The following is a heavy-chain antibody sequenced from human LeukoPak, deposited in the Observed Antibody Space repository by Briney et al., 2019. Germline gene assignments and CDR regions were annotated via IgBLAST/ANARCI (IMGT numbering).Heavy chain of an antibody. CDR3: ARDLGQYYDTSDNWFDP. V-gene: IGHV3-74*01. CDR1: GFTFSNYW. Sequence: GGSLRLSCAASGFTFSNYWMHWVRQAPGKGLVLFSRINSDGINTSYADSVKGRFTISRDNAKNTLNLKMNSLRAEDTAVYYCARDLGQYYDTSDNWFDPWGQGTLVTVSS. D-gene: IGHD3-22*01. J-gene: IGHJ5*02. CDR2: INSDGINT.